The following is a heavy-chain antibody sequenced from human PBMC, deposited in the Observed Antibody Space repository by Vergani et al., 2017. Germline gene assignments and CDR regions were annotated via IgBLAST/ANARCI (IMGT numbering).Heavy chain of an antibody. Sequence: QVQLVESGGGVVQPGRSLRLSCAASGFTFSSYAMHWVRQAPGKGLEWVAVISYDGSNKYYADSVKGRFTISRDNSKNTLYLQMNSLRAEDTAVYYCAKSVTIFGVVIKYNWFDPWGQGTLVTVSS. CDR2: ISYDGSNK. J-gene: IGHJ5*02. D-gene: IGHD3-3*01. V-gene: IGHV3-30-3*02. CDR3: AKSVTIFGVVIKYNWFDP. CDR1: GFTFSSYA.